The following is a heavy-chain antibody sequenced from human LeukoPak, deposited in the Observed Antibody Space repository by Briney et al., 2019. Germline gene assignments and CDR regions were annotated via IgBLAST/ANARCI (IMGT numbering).Heavy chain of an antibody. Sequence: PGGSLRLSCAASGFTFSSYAMHWVRQAPGKGLEWVAVISYDGSNKYYADSVKGRFTISRDNSKNTLYLQMNSLRAEDTAVYYCARDRHYCSGGSCQGYYYYGMDVWGQGTTVTVSS. D-gene: IGHD2-15*01. V-gene: IGHV3-30-3*01. CDR3: ARDRHYCSGGSCQGYYYYGMDV. CDR2: ISYDGSNK. J-gene: IGHJ6*02. CDR1: GFTFSSYA.